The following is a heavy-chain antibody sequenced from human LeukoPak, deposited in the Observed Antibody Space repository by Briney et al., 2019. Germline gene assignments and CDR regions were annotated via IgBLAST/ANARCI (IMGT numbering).Heavy chain of an antibody. CDR3: VKRGDYDILTNYYVPDY. CDR1: GFTFRNYA. D-gene: IGHD3-9*01. V-gene: IGHV3-23*01. CDR2: ILGSGAST. Sequence: GASLRLSCAASGFTFRNYAMSWVRQAPGKGLEWVSAILGSGASTYYADSVKGRFTISRDNSKNTLYLQMNSLRAEDTAIYYCVKRGDYDILTNYYVPDYWGQGSLVTVSS. J-gene: IGHJ4*02.